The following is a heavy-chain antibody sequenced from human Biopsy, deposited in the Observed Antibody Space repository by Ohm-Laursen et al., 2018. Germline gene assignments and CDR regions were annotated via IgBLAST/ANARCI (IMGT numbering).Heavy chain of an antibody. CDR1: GYTFTSYY. CDR2: INPNNDNT. D-gene: IGHD3-22*01. J-gene: IGHJ4*02. CDR3: ARGPRGLVVITTTALYFDY. V-gene: IGHV1-46*01. Sequence: GAPVKVSCKASGYTFTSYYLHWVRQAPGQGLEWMGRINPNNDNTAYAQKFQGRITMTKDTSTSTVYMDLSSLTFDDSAVYYCARGPRGLVVITTTALYFDYWGQGTLLTVSS.